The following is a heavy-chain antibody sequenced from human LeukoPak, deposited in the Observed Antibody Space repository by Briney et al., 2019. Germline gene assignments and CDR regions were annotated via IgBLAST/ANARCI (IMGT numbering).Heavy chain of an antibody. Sequence: PSETLSLTCAVYGGSFSGYYWSWIRQPPGKGLEWIGEINHSGSTYYNPSLKSRVTISVDTSKNQFSLKLSSVTAADTAVYYCARLTPYSGSPLGDYWGQGTLVTVSS. D-gene: IGHD1-26*01. J-gene: IGHJ4*02. CDR1: GGSFSGYY. CDR2: INHSGST. CDR3: ARLTPYSGSPLGDY. V-gene: IGHV4-34*01.